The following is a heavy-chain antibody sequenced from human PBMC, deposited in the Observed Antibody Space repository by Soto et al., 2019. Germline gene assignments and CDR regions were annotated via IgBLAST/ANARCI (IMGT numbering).Heavy chain of an antibody. D-gene: IGHD4-17*01. CDR2: IFSNDEK. Sequence: SGPTLVNPTETLTLTCTVSGFSLSNARMGVSWIRQPPGKALEWLAHIFSNDEKSYSTSLKSRLTISKDTSKSQVVLTMTNMDPVDTATYYCARRAPPSAMSTVTTFYFDYWGQGTLVTVSS. CDR1: GFSLSNARMG. V-gene: IGHV2-26*01. CDR3: ARRAPPSAMSTVTTFYFDY. J-gene: IGHJ4*02.